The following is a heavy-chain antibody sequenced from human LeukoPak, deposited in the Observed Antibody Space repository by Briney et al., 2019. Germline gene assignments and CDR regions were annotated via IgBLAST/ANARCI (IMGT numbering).Heavy chain of an antibody. J-gene: IGHJ6*02. D-gene: IGHD4-17*01. Sequence: PSETLSLTCAVYGGSFSGYYWSWIRQPPGKGLEWIGEINHSGSTNYNPSLKSRVTISVDTSKNQFSLKLSSVTAADTAVYYCARDLPYGPGHYGMDVWGQGTTVTVSS. CDR3: ARDLPYGPGHYGMDV. CDR2: INHSGST. CDR1: GGSFSGYY. V-gene: IGHV4-34*01.